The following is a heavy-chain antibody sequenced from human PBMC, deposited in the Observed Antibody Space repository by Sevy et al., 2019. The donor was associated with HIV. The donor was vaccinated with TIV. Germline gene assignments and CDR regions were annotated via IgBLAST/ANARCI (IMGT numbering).Heavy chain of an antibody. Sequence: GGSLRLSCAASGFTVSSNYMSWVRRAPGKGLEWVSVLYSGGSTYDADSVKGRFTISRDNSKNTLYLQMNSLRAEDTAVYYSARETMTTVTIGDVWGKGTTVTVSS. J-gene: IGHJ6*04. CDR3: ARETMTTVTIGDV. V-gene: IGHV3-53*01. CDR2: LYSGGST. D-gene: IGHD4-17*01. CDR1: GFTVSSNY.